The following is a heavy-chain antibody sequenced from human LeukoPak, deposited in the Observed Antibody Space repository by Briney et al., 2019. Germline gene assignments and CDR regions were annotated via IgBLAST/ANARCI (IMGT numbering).Heavy chain of an antibody. D-gene: IGHD3-10*01. J-gene: IGHJ5*02. CDR2: IYYSGST. CDR3: ARDSGRWYVYNWFHP. CDR1: GGSISSGGYY. Sequence: PSQTLSLTCTVSGGSISSGGYYWSWIRQHPGKGLEWIGYIYYSGSTYYNPSLKSRVTISVDTSKNQFSLKLSSVTAADTAIYYCARDSGRWYVYNWFHPWGQGTLVTVSS. V-gene: IGHV4-31*03.